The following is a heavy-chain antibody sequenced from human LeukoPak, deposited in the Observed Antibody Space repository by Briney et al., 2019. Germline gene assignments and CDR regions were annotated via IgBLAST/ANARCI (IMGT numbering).Heavy chain of an antibody. D-gene: IGHD2-15*01. CDR1: GFTFSSYG. J-gene: IGHJ6*03. CDR3: AKQGSGCSGGSCYFLRGEYYYMDV. CDR2: ISGSGGST. Sequence: GGSLRLSCAASGFTFSSYGMSWVRQAPGKGLEWVSAISGSGGSTYYADSVKGRFTISRDNSKNTLYLQMNSLRAEDTAVYYCAKQGSGCSGGSCYFLRGEYYYMDVWGKGTTVTISS. V-gene: IGHV3-23*01.